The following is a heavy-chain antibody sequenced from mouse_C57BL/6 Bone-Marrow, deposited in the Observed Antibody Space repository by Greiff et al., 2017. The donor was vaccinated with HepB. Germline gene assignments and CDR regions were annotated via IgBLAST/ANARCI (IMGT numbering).Heavy chain of an antibody. CDR2: IWTGGGT. CDR3: ARMITTVVATKDYAMDY. D-gene: IGHD1-1*01. J-gene: IGHJ4*01. Sequence: VQLKESGPGLVAPSQSLSITCTVSGFSLTSYAISWVRQPPGKGLEWLGVIWTGGGTNYNSALKSRLSISKDNSKSQVFLKMNSLQTDDTARYYCARMITTVVATKDYAMDYWGQGTSVTVSS. CDR1: GFSLTSYA. V-gene: IGHV2-9-1*01.